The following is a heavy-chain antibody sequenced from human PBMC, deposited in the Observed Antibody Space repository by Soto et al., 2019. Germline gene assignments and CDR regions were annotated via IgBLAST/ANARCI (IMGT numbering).Heavy chain of an antibody. CDR2: IYHSGST. Sequence: LSLTCALSGGSISSGGYSWSWIWQPPGKGLEWIGYIYHSGSTYYNPSLKSRVTISVDRSKNQFSLKLSSVTAADTAVYYCARGAGYYGSLSYDNDYNGMYV. CDR3: ARGAGYYGSLSYDNDYNGMYV. J-gene: IGHJ6*01. D-gene: IGHD3-10*01. CDR1: GGSISSGGYS. V-gene: IGHV4-30-2*01.